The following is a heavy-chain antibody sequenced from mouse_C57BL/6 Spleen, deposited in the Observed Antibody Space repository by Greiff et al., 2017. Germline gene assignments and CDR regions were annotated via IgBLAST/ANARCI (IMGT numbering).Heavy chain of an antibody. CDR2: IYPGDGDT. V-gene: IGHV1-82*01. D-gene: IGHD3-2*02. CDR3: ARPAQAFFAY. J-gene: IGHJ3*01. CDR1: GYAFSSSW. Sequence: VQLKESGPELVKPGASVKISCKASGYAFSSSWMNWVKQRPGKGLEWIGRIYPGDGDTNYNGKFKGKATLTADKSSSTAYMQLSSLTSEDSAVYFCARPAQAFFAYWGQGTLVTVSA.